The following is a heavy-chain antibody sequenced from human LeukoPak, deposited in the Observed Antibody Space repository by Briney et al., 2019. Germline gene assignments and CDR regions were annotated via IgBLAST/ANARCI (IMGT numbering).Heavy chain of an antibody. D-gene: IGHD1-1*01. V-gene: IGHV4-39*01. Sequence: PSETLSLTCTVSGGSISSSSYYWGWIRQPPGKGLEWIGSIYYSGSTYYNPSLKSRVTISVDTSKNQFSLKLSSVTAADTAVYYCARGGVGTLDYWGQGTLVTVSS. CDR2: IYYSGST. J-gene: IGHJ4*02. CDR3: ARGGVGTLDY. CDR1: GGSISSSSYY.